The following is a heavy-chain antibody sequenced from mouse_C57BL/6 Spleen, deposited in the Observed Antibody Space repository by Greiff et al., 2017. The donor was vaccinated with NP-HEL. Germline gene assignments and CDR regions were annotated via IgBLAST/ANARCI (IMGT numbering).Heavy chain of an antibody. CDR2: IYPGDGDT. CDR3: AIKGYGSSVY. Sequence: QVQLQQSGAELVKPGASVKISCKASGYAFSSYWMNWVKQRPGKGLEWIGQIYPGDGDTNYNGKFKGKATLTEDKSSSTAYMQLSSLTSEDAAVYFCAIKGYGSSVYGGQGTTLTVSS. D-gene: IGHD1-1*01. V-gene: IGHV1-80*01. CDR1: GYAFSSYW. J-gene: IGHJ2*01.